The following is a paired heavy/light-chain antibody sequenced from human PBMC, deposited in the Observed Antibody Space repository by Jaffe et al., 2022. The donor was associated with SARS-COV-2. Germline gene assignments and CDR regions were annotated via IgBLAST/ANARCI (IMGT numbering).Light chain of an antibody. CDR1: QSVLYSANNRNY. Sequence: DIVMTQSPDSLAVSLGERATINCKSSQSVLYSANNRNYLAWYQQKPRQPPKLLIYWASTRESGVPDRFSGSGSGTDFALTISSLQAEDVAVYYCQQYYTFPLTFGGGTKVEIK. J-gene: IGKJ4*01. V-gene: IGKV4-1*01. CDR2: WAS. CDR3: QQYYTFPLT.
Heavy chain of an antibody. D-gene: IGHD3-9*01. J-gene: IGHJ4*02. CDR3: AKGYEIVSGYYIYYFDC. Sequence: EVQLVESGGGLVQPGGSLRLSCAASGFTFTSYAMSWVRQAPGKGLEWVSGISGSGSTHYADSVKGRFTISRDNSKNTLYLQMSSLRAEDTAVYYCAKGYEIVSGYYIYYFDCWGQGTLVTVSS. V-gene: IGHV3-23*04. CDR2: ISGSGST. CDR1: GFTFTSYA.